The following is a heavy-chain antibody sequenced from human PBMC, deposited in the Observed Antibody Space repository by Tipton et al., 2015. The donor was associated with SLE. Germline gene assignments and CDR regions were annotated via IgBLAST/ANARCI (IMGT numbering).Heavy chain of an antibody. CDR2: INHSGST. CDR1: GGSFSGYY. J-gene: IGHJ4*02. Sequence: TLSLTCAVYGGSFSGYYWSWIRQPPGKGLEWIGDINHSGSTNYNPSLKSRVTISVDTSKNQFSLKLSSVTAADTAVYYCARDARGSSHFVYWGQGTLVTVSS. CDR3: ARDARGSSHFVY. V-gene: IGHV4-34*01. D-gene: IGHD2-15*01.